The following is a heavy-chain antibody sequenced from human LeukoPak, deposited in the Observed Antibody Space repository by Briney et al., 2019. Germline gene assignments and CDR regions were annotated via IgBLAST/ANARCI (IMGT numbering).Heavy chain of an antibody. D-gene: IGHD6-13*01. Sequence: GASVRISCKASGYTFTNYGITWVRQAPGQGLEWMGWISTHSGNTNSAEKLQGRVTMTTDTSTGTAYMEVRSLRSDDTAVYYCARDPDLQYSSSPNFDHCGQGTLVTVSS. CDR1: GYTFTNYG. CDR3: ARDPDLQYSSSPNFDH. CDR2: ISTHSGNT. V-gene: IGHV1-18*01. J-gene: IGHJ4*02.